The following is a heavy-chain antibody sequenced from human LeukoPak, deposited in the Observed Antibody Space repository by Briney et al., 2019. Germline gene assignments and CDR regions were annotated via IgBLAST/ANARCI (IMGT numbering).Heavy chain of an antibody. CDR2: IYYSGST. Sequence: SETLSLTCTVSGGSISSSSYYWGWIRQPPGKGLEWIGSIYYSGSTYYNPSLKSRVTISVDTSKNPFSLKLSSVTAADTAVYYCARHFQKVSYSRFDYWGQGTLVTVSS. CDR1: GGSISSSSYY. CDR3: ARHFQKVSYSRFDY. V-gene: IGHV4-39*01. J-gene: IGHJ4*02. D-gene: IGHD6-13*01.